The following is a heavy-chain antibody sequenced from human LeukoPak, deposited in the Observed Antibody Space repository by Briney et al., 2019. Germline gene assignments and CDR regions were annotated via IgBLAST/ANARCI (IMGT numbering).Heavy chain of an antibody. D-gene: IGHD1-26*01. J-gene: IGHJ4*02. V-gene: IGHV3-30-3*01. Sequence: GGSLRLSCAASGFTFSSYAMHWVRQAPGKGLEWVAVISYDGSNKYYADSVKGRFTISRDNSKNTLYLQMNSLRAEDTAVYYCAKDGRSGYSAFDYWGQGTLVTVSS. CDR1: GFTFSSYA. CDR3: AKDGRSGYSAFDY. CDR2: ISYDGSNK.